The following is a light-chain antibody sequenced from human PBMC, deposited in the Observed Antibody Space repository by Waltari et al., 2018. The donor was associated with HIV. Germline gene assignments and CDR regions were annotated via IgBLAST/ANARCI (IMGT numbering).Light chain of an antibody. CDR1: QGISRR. J-gene: IGKJ1*01. Sequence: DIQMTQSPSTLSASVGDRVTITCRASQGISRRLAWYQQKPGKAPNLLIYKVSSLASGVPSRFSGSGSGTEFTLTISSLQPDDYATYYCHQYNAYPRTFGQGTKV. CDR3: HQYNAYPRT. CDR2: KVS. V-gene: IGKV1-5*03.